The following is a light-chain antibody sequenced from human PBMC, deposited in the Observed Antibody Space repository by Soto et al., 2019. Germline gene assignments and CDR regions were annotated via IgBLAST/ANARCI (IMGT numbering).Light chain of an antibody. CDR2: DAS. CDR3: SSYTTSNTYV. J-gene: IGLJ1*01. Sequence: QSVLTQPPSVSGSPGQSVAISCTGTSSDVGSNNRVSWYQQPPGSAPKLIIYDASNRPSGIPDRFSGSKSANTASLTISGLQTEDEADYYCSSYTTSNTYVFGTGTKLTVL. CDR1: SSDVGSNNR. V-gene: IGLV2-18*02.